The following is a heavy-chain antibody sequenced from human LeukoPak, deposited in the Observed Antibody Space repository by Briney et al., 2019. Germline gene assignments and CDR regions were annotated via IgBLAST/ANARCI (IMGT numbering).Heavy chain of an antibody. CDR1: GFTFSSYW. Sequence: PGGSLRLSCAASGFTFSSYWMNWARQAPGKGLEWVASINHNGNVNYYVDSVKGRFTISRDNSKNSLYLQMNRLRVEDTAIYYCARKLHNWGQGTLVTVSS. J-gene: IGHJ4*02. CDR3: ARKLHN. CDR2: INHNGNVN. V-gene: IGHV3-7*03.